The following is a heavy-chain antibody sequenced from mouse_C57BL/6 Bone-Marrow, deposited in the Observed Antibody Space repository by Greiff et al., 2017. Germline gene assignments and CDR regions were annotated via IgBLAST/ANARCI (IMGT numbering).Heavy chain of an antibody. CDR3: AFYYYGSSYRWYFDV. V-gene: IGHV1-81*01. Sequence: VKLQESGAELARPGASVKLSCKASGYTFTSYGISWVKQRTGQGLEWIGEIYPRSGNTYYNEKFKGKATLTADKSSSTAYMELRSLTSEDSAVYFCAFYYYGSSYRWYFDVWGTGTTVTVSS. CDR2: IYPRSGNT. CDR1: GYTFTSYG. J-gene: IGHJ1*03. D-gene: IGHD1-1*01.